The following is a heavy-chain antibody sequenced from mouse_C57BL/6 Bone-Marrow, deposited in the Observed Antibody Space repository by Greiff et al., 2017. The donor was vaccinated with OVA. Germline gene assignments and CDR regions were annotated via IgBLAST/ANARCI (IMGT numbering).Heavy chain of an antibody. CDR1: GFSFNTYA. Sequence: EVQVVESGGGLVQPKGSLKLSCAASGFSFNTYAMNWVRQAPGKGLEWVARIRSKSNNYATYYADSVKDRFTISRDDSESMLYLQMNNLKTKDTAMYYCVRRLYSYWGQGTLVTVSA. CDR3: VRRLYSY. J-gene: IGHJ3*01. CDR2: IRSKSNNYAT. V-gene: IGHV10-1*01. D-gene: IGHD2-12*01.